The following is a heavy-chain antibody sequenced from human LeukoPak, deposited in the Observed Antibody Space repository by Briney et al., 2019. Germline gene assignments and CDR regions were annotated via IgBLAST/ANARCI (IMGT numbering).Heavy chain of an antibody. CDR1: GYTFTSYY. CDR2: INPSGGST. CDR3: ARALASLVGATLTFDY. V-gene: IGHV1-46*01. D-gene: IGHD1-26*01. Sequence: ASVKVSCKASGYTFTSYYMHWVRQAPGQGLEWMGIINPSGGSTSYAQKFQGRVTMTRDMSTGTVCMELSSLRSEDTAVYYCARALASLVGATLTFDYWGQGTLVTVSS. J-gene: IGHJ4*02.